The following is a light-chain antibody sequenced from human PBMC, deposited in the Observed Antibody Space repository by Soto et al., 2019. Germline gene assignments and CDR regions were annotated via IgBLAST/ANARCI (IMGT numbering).Light chain of an antibody. J-gene: IGLJ7*01. CDR1: SSDVGSYNL. CDR2: EGS. CDR3: CSYAGSSTHAV. V-gene: IGLV2-23*01. Sequence: QSALTQPASVSGSPGQSTTISCPGTSSDVGSYNLVSWYQQYPGKAPKLMLYEGSKRPSGVSNRFSGSKSGNTASLTISGLQAEDEADYYCCSYAGSSTHAVFGGGTQLTVL.